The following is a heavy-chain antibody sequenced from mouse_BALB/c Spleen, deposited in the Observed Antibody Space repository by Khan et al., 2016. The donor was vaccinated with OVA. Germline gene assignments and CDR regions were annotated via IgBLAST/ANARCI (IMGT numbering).Heavy chain of an antibody. Sequence: QVQLKESGAELAKPGASVKMSCTASGYTFTSYWMHWIKQRPGQGLEWIGYINPTSGYTDYNQKFKDKATLTADKSSSTAYMQLSSLTSDDSAVSYCGREKIDYWGQGTTLTVSS. CDR2: INPTSGYT. CDR3: GREKIDY. J-gene: IGHJ2*01. V-gene: IGHV1-7*01. CDR1: GYTFTSYW.